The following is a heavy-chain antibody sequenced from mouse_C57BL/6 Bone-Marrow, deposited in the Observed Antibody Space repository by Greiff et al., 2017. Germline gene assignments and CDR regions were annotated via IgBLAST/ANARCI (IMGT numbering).Heavy chain of an antibody. D-gene: IGHD2-3*01. CDR3: SSFDGNYFDF. V-gene: IGHV14-4*02. CDR1: GFNIKDYY. J-gene: IGHJ2*01. CDR2: IDPENGDT. Sequence: VQLQQSGAELVRSGASVKLSCTASGFNIKDYYMHWVKQRPEQGLEWIGWIDPENGDTEYASKFQGKATITSDTSSNTAYLQLSSLTSEDTAVYYCSSFDGNYFDFWGQGTPLTVAS.